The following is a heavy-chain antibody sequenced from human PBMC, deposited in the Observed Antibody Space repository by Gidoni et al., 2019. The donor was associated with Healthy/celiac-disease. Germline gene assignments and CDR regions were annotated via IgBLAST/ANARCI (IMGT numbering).Heavy chain of an antibody. CDR1: GGSISSYY. J-gene: IGHJ4*02. Sequence: QVQLQESGPGLVKPSETLSLTCTVSGGSISSYYWSWIRQPPGKGLEWIGYIYYSGSTNYNPSLKSRVTISVDTSKNQFSLKLSSVTAADTAVYYCASGGIAAAFDYWGQGTLVTVSS. V-gene: IGHV4-59*01. CDR2: IYYSGST. CDR3: ASGGIAAAFDY. D-gene: IGHD6-13*01.